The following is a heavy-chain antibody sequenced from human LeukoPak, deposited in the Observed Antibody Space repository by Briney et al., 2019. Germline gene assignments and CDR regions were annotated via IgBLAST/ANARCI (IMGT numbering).Heavy chain of an antibody. D-gene: IGHD4-17*01. CDR3: ARLHDYGDYTFDP. CDR2: IIPIFGTA. J-gene: IGHJ5*02. Sequence: GASVKVSCKASGGTFSSYANSWVRQAPGQGLEWMGGIIPIFGTANYAQKLQGRVTMTTDTSTSTAYMELRSLRSDDTAVYYCARLHDYGDYTFDPWGQGTLVTVSS. V-gene: IGHV1-69*05. CDR1: GGTFSSYA.